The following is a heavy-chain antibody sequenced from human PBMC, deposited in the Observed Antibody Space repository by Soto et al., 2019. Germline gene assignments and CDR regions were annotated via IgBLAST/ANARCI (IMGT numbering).Heavy chain of an antibody. Sequence: SETLSLTCGVSGGTIRSPDWWTWVRQPPGKGLEWIGEIFQSGSTNYTPSLESRVTISVDKSKNQFSLTLTSVTAADTAVYFCARGRGRYSSGWSWFDPWGQGILVTVS. V-gene: IGHV4-4*02. J-gene: IGHJ5*02. CDR2: IFQSGST. CDR1: GGTIRSPDW. D-gene: IGHD6-19*01. CDR3: ARGRGRYSSGWSWFDP.